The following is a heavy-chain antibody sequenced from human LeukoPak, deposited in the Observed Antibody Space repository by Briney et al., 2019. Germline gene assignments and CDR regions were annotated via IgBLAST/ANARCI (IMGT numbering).Heavy chain of an antibody. CDR3: ARDPPAVLIDTYG. D-gene: IGHD2-8*01. J-gene: IGHJ4*02. CDR2: VYSGGST. Sequence: GGSLRLSCTASGFIVTNNYINWVRQAPGKGLEWVSLVYSGGSTYYADSVKGRFTISRDSSKNMVYLQMNSLRAEDTAMYYCARDPPAVLIDTYGWGQGTLVTVSS. CDR1: GFIVTNNY. V-gene: IGHV3-66*01.